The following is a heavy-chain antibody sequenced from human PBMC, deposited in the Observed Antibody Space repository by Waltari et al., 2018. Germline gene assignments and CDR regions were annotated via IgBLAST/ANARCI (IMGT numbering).Heavy chain of an antibody. CDR1: GYSISSGYY. J-gene: IGHJ3*02. D-gene: IGHD1-26*01. CDR3: ARRWELLPDAFDI. V-gene: IGHV4-38-2*01. CDR2: IYHSGST. Sequence: QVQLQESGPGLVKPSETLSLTCAVSGYSISSGYYWGWIRQPPGKGLEWIGSIYHSGSTYYNPSLKSRVTISVDTSKNQFSLKLSSVTAADTAVYYCARRWELLPDAFDIWGQGTMVTVSS.